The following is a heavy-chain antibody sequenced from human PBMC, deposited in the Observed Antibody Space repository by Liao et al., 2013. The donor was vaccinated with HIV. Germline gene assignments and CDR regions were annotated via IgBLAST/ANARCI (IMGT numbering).Heavy chain of an antibody. Sequence: QVQLQESGPGVVKPSQMLSLTCSVSGGSMSSYQWNWIRQSAGKGLEWIGRVDASETTKYNPSLKTRVTMSVDTSEDQLSLQLRSVTGADTAVYYCAREFRYDSSGEAFDVWGHGTMVTVSS. D-gene: IGHD3-22*01. V-gene: IGHV4-4*07. CDR1: GGSMSSYQ. CDR2: VDASETT. J-gene: IGHJ3*01. CDR3: AREFRYDSSGEAFDV.